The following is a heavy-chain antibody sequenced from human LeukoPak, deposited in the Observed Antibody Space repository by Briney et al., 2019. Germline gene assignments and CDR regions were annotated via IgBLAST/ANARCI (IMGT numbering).Heavy chain of an antibody. CDR2: IIPIFGTA. CDR3: ARGNSGYDPPVDY. Sequence: GSSVKVSCKASGGTFSSYAISWVRQAPGQGLEWMGGIIPIFGTANYAQKFQGRVTMTRDTSISTAYMELSRLRSDDTAVYYCARGNSGYDPPVDYWGQGTLVTVSS. J-gene: IGHJ4*02. CDR1: GGTFSSYA. V-gene: IGHV1-69*05. D-gene: IGHD5-12*01.